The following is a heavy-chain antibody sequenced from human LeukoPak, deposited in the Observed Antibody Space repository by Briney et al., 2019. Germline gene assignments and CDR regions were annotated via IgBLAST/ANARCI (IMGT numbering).Heavy chain of an antibody. CDR1: GYGFTSYW. J-gene: IGHJ4*02. D-gene: IGHD3-22*01. CDR2: IYPGDSDT. Sequence: GESLKISCKGSGYGFTSYWIGWVRQMPGKGLEWMGIIYPGDSDTRYSPSFQGQVTISADKSISTAYLQWSSLKASDTAMYYCARQLRNYYDSSGYPDIWGQGTLVTVSS. CDR3: ARQLRNYYDSSGYPDI. V-gene: IGHV5-51*01.